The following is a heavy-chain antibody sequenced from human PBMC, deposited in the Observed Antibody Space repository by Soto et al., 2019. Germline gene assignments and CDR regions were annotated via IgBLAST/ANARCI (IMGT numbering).Heavy chain of an antibody. D-gene: IGHD3-3*01. V-gene: IGHV3-7*01. Sequence: GGSLRLSCAASGFTFSSYWMSWVRQAPGKGLEWVANIKQDGSEKYYVDSVKGRFTISRDNAKNSLYLQMNSLRAEDTAVYYCAREYYDFWSGYQFFDYWGQGTLVTVSS. J-gene: IGHJ4*02. CDR3: AREYYDFWSGYQFFDY. CDR2: IKQDGSEK. CDR1: GFTFSSYW.